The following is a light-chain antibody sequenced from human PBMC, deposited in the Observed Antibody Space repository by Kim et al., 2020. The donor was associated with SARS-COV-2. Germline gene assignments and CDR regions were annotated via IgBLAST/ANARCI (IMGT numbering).Light chain of an antibody. J-gene: IGLJ2*01. Sequence: QSVLTQPPSVSAAPGQKVTISCSGSSSNIRDNYVSWYQQLPGTVPKLLIYDNNKRPSGIPDRFSGSKSGTSATLDITGLQTGDEADYYCATWDKSLSGTWDNSLSGGMAFGGGTQLTVL. CDR1: SSNIRDNY. CDR3: ATWDKSLSGTWDNSLSGGMA. V-gene: IGLV1-51*01. CDR2: DNN.